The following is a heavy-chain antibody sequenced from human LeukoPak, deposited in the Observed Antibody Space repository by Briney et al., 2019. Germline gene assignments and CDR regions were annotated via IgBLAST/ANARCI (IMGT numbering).Heavy chain of an antibody. V-gene: IGHV3-30*18. D-gene: IGHD3-16*01. CDR2: ISYDGSNK. J-gene: IGHJ4*02. Sequence: GGSLRLSCAASGFIFSNYVMHWVRQAPGKGLEWVAVISYDGSNKYYTDSVKGRFTISRDNSRNTLYLQMNSLRIEDTAPYYCAKDGADWGRGTLVTVSS. CDR1: GFIFSNYV. CDR3: AKDGAD.